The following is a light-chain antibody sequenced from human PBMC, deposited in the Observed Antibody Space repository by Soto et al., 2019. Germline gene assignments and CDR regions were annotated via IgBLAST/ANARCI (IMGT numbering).Light chain of an antibody. CDR3: QQYNKWPLS. CDR2: GAS. CDR1: QGVSSN. Sequence: EIVMTQSPPTLSVSTGGRATLSCRASQGVSSNLAWYQQKPGQAPRLLIYGASTRATGIPARFSGSESGTEFTLTISSLQSEDFAVYYCQQYNKWPLSFGGGTKVEIK. J-gene: IGKJ4*01. V-gene: IGKV3-15*01.